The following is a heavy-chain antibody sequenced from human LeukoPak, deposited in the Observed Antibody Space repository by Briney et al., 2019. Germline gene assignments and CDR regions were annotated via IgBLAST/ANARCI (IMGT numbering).Heavy chain of an antibody. J-gene: IGHJ6*02. CDR1: GGTFSSYA. CDR2: IIPIFGTA. D-gene: IGHD3-22*01. V-gene: IGHV1-69*13. Sequence: SVKVSCKASGGTFSSYAISWVRQAPGQGLEWMGGIIPIFGTANYAQKFQGRVTITADESTSTAYMELSSLRSEDTAVYYCARGQVDDYYDSSGYYKKIRYGMDVWGQGTTVTVSS. CDR3: ARGQVDDYYDSSGYYKKIRYGMDV.